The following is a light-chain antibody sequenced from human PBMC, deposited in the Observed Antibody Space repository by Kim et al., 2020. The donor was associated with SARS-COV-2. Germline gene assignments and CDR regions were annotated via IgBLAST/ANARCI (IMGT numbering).Light chain of an antibody. J-gene: IGLJ3*02. V-gene: IGLV1-40*01. CDR1: SSNIGAGYD. CDR2: GNS. CDR3: QSYDSSLSGSWV. Sequence: QLVLTQPPSVSGAPGQRVTISCTGSSSNIGAGYDVHWYQQLPGTAPKLLIYGNSNRPSGVPDRFSGSKSGTSASLAITGLQAEDEADYYCQSYDSSLSGSWVFGGGTQLT.